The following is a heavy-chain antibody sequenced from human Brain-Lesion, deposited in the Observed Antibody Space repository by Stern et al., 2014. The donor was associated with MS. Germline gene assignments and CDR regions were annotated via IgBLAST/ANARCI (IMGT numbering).Heavy chain of an antibody. CDR3: ARAVRNQLLSEY. D-gene: IGHD2-2*01. J-gene: IGHJ4*02. Sequence: VQLVESGAEVKKPGASVKVSCKAYGYTFSSYDITWVRQASGHGLEWMGWMNPYSGNTGYAQKFKGRVSMTSDPSISTVYMELTSLTPDDTAVYFCARAVRNQLLSEYWGQGTLVTVSS. V-gene: IGHV1-8*01. CDR1: GYTFSSYD. CDR2: MNPYSGNT.